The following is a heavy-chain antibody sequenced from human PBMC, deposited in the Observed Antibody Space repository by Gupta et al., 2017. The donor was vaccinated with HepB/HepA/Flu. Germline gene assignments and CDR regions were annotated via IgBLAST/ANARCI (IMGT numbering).Heavy chain of an antibody. CDR3: ARNSTKSKWFDP. CDR1: GGSVNSGDFY. J-gene: IGHJ5*02. CDR2: IYYIGTT. D-gene: IGHD1-1*01. Sequence: QVQLQESGPGLVKPSQTLSLTCTVSGGSVNSGDFYWSWIRQSPGKGLEWIGCIYYIGTTYYNPSLKSRITISIDRSKNLFSLSLKSVTAADTAVDYCARNSTKSKWFDPWGQGTLVTVSS. V-gene: IGHV4-30-4*08.